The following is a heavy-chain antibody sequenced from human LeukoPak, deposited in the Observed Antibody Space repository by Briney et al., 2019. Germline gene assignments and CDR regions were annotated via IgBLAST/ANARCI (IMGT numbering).Heavy chain of an antibody. Sequence: SQTLSLTCAISGDSVSSVTSAWNWIRQSRSRALEWLGRTYYRSKWYNDYAPSVQSRISINPDTSKNQFSLHLNAVTPEDTAVYYCARGGHFDYWGQGILVTVSS. CDR2: TYYRSKWYN. V-gene: IGHV6-1*01. J-gene: IGHJ4*02. CDR3: ARGGHFDY. D-gene: IGHD6-25*01. CDR1: GDSVSSVTSA.